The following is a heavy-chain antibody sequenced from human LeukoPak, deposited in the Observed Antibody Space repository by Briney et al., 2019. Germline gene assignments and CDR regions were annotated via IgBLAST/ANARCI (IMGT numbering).Heavy chain of an antibody. D-gene: IGHD5-24*01. J-gene: IGHJ5*02. CDR2: SNAGNGNT. CDR3: ARDQVRDPDGRWFDP. CDR1: GYTFTSYA. Sequence: ASVKVSCKASGYTFTSYAMHWVRQAPGQRLEWMGWSNAGNGNTKYSQEFQGRVTITRDTSASTAYMELSSLRSDDTAVYYCARDQVRDPDGRWFDPWGQGTLVTVSS. V-gene: IGHV1-3*02.